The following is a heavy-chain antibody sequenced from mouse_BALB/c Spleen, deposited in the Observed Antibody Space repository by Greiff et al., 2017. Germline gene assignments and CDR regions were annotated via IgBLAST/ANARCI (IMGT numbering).Heavy chain of an antibody. CDR1: GFTFSSFG. V-gene: IGHV5-17*02. D-gene: IGHD1-1*01. Sequence: DVKLQESGGGLVQPGGSRKLSCAASGFTFSSFGMHWVRQAPEKGLEWVAYISSGSSTIYYADTVKGRFTISRDNPKNTLFLQMTSLRSEDTAMYYCARGDYYGSSYPSFDYWGQGTTLTVSS. J-gene: IGHJ2*01. CDR2: ISSGSSTI. CDR3: ARGDYYGSSYPSFDY.